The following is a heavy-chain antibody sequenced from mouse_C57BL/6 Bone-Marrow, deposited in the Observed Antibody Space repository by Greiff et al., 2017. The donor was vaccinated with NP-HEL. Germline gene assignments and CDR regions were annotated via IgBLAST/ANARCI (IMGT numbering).Heavy chain of an antibody. V-gene: IGHV5-16*01. CDR3: ARDGYGDY. Sequence: EVMLVESEGGLVQPGSSMKLSCTASGFTFSDYYMAWVRQVPEKGLEWVANINYDGSSTYYLDSLKSRFIISRDNAKNILYLQMSSLKSEDTATYYCARDGYGDYWGQGTTLTVSS. CDR1: GFTFSDYY. CDR2: INYDGSST. J-gene: IGHJ2*01. D-gene: IGHD2-2*01.